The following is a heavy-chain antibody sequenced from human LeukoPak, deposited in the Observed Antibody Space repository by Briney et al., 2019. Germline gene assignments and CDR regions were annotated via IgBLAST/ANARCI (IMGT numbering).Heavy chain of an antibody. D-gene: IGHD3-3*01. V-gene: IGHV1-8*01. CDR2: MNPNSGNT. CDR1: GYTFTSYD. Sequence: GASVKVSCKASGYTFTSYDINWVRQATGQGLEWMGWMNPNSGNTGYAQKFQGRVTMTRNTSISTAYMELSSLRSEDTAVYYCARGRRVRITIFGVVTANWFDPWGQGTLVTVSS. CDR3: ARGRRVRITIFGVVTANWFDP. J-gene: IGHJ5*02.